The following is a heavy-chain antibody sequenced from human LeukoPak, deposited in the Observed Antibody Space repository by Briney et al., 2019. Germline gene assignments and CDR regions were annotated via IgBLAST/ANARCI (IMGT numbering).Heavy chain of an antibody. D-gene: IGHD6-13*01. CDR2: IYYSGST. Sequence: PSETLSLTCTVSGGSISSYYWSWIRQPPGKGLEWIGYIYYSGSTNYNPSLKSRVTISVDTSKNQFSLKLSSVTAADTAVYYCARQKKYSSNLFDYWGQGTLVTVSS. CDR3: ARQKKYSSNLFDY. V-gene: IGHV4-59*01. J-gene: IGHJ4*02. CDR1: GGSISSYY.